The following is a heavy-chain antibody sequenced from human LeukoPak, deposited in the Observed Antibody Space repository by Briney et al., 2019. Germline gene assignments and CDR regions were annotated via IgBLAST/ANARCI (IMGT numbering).Heavy chain of an antibody. CDR2: IIPIFGTA. V-gene: IGHV1-69*13. J-gene: IGHJ3*02. CDR1: GGTFSSYA. CDR3: AREVWAAAGTMGVAFDI. D-gene: IGHD6-13*01. Sequence: SVKVSCKASGGTFSSYAIGWVRQAPGQGLEWMGGIIPIFGTANYAQKFQGRVTITADESTSTTYMELSSLRSEDTAVYYCAREVWAAAGTMGVAFDIWGQGTMVTVSS.